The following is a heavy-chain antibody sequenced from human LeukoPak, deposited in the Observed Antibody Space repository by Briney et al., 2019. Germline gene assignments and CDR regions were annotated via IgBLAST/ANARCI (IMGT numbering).Heavy chain of an antibody. CDR2: IIPIFGTA. J-gene: IGHJ5*02. V-gene: IGHV1-69*01. Sequence: ASVKVSCKASGGTFSSYAISWVRQAPGQGLEWMGGIIPIFGTANCAQKFQGRVTITADESTSTAYMELSSLRSEDTAVYYCARETSQTYYYDSSGYYGSGFWFDPWGQGTLVTVSS. D-gene: IGHD3-22*01. CDR3: ARETSQTYYYDSSGYYGSGFWFDP. CDR1: GGTFSSYA.